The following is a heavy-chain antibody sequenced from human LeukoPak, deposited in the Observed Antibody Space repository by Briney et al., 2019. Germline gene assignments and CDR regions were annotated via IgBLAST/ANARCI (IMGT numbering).Heavy chain of an antibody. V-gene: IGHV3-23*01. Sequence: GGSLRLSCAASAFTFGSFGMSWVRQAPGKGLEWVSAISDTGGSTFYADSVKGRFTISRDNSKNTLYLQMNSLRAEDTAIYYCAKGRIQSYMAPEYWGQGTLVTVSS. J-gene: IGHJ4*02. D-gene: IGHD4-11*01. CDR3: AKGRIQSYMAPEY. CDR2: ISDTGGST. CDR1: AFTFGSFG.